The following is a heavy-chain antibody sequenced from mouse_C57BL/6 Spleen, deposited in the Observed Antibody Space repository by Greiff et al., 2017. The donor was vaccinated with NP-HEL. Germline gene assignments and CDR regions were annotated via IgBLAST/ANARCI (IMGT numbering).Heavy chain of an antibody. V-gene: IGHV1-42*01. J-gene: IGHJ4*01. Sequence: EVKVVESGPELVKPGASVKISCKASGYSFTGYYMNWVKQSPEKSLEWIGEINPSTGGTTYNQKFKAKATLTVDKSSSTAYMQLKSLTSEDSAVYYCARRAMDYWGQGTSVTVSS. CDR1: GYSFTGYY. CDR3: ARRAMDY. CDR2: INPSTGGT.